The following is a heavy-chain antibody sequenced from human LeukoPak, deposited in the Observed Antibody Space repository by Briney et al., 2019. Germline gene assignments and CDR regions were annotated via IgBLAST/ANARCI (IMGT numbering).Heavy chain of an antibody. D-gene: IGHD2-2*01. CDR3: ARDSSLFY. J-gene: IGHJ4*02. V-gene: IGHV3-48*03. Sequence: HPGGSLRLSCAASGFTFSSYEMNWVRQAPGKGLEWLSYISSGGSTIYYADSVKGRFTISRDNAKNSLFLQMNSLRAEDTAVYYCARDSSLFYWGQGALVTVSS. CDR2: ISSGGSTI. CDR1: GFTFSSYE.